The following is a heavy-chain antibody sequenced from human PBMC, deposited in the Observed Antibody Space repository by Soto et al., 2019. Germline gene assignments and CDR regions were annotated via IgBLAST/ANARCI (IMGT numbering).Heavy chain of an antibody. CDR3: ASSVPAAPLRPWFDP. J-gene: IGHJ5*02. V-gene: IGHV1-69*02. D-gene: IGHD2-2*01. CDR2: IIPILGIA. CDR1: GGTFSSYT. Sequence: QVQLVQSGAEVKKPWSSVKVSCTASGGTFSSYTISWVRQAPGQGLEWMGRIIPILGIANYAQKFQGRVTITADKSTSTAYMELSSLRSEDTAVYYCASSVPAAPLRPWFDPWGQGTLVTVSS.